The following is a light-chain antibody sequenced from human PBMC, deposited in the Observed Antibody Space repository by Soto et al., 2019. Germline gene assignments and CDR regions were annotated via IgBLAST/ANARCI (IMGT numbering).Light chain of an antibody. Sequence: DIQMTQSPSSLSASVGDRVTITCRASQGISNYLACYQQKPGKVPKLLIYAASTLQSGGPSRFSGSGSGTDFTLTISSLQHEDVATQYCHKSNSASPWTFGQGTTVEIK. J-gene: IGKJ1*01. CDR2: AAS. CDR1: QGISNY. V-gene: IGKV1-27*01. CDR3: HKSNSASPWT.